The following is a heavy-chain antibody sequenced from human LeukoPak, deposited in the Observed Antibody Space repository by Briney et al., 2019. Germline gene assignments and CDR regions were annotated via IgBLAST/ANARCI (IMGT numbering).Heavy chain of an antibody. D-gene: IGHD6-19*01. CDR1: GGSVSCNSAA. CDR2: TYYRSKWYN. Sequence: SQTLSLTCAISGGSVSCNSAAWNWIRQSPSRGLVGLGRTYYRSKWYNDYAVSVKSRITINPDTSKNQISLQLNSVTPENTAVYYCARDRIAVAGNPFDYWGQRTLVTVSS. CDR3: ARDRIAVAGNPFDY. V-gene: IGHV6-1*01. J-gene: IGHJ4*02.